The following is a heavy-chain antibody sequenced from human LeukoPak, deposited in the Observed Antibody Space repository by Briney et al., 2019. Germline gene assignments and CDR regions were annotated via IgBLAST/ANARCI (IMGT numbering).Heavy chain of an antibody. CDR3: AKTYYYDSSGYYWFWDY. CDR2: ISGSGGST. D-gene: IGHD3-22*01. J-gene: IGHJ4*02. CDR1: GFTFSSYA. V-gene: IGHV3-23*01. Sequence: GGPLRLSCAASGFTFSSYAMSWVRQAPGKGLEWVSAISGSGGSTYYADSVKGRFTISRDNSKNTLYLQMNSLRAEDTAVYYCAKTYYYDSSGYYWFWDYWGQGTLVTVSS.